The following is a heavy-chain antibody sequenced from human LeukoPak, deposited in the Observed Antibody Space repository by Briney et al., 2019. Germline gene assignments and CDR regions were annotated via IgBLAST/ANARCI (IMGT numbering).Heavy chain of an antibody. V-gene: IGHV1-18*01. J-gene: IGHJ4*02. CDR2: ISAYNGNT. D-gene: IGHD5-18*01. CDR1: GYTFTSYG. CDR3: AMHVDTAMVLDY. Sequence: GASVKVSCKASGYTFTSYGISWVRQAPGQGLEWMGWISAYNGNTSYAQKFQGRVTMTRDTSTSTVYMELSSLRSEDTAVYYCAMHVDTAMVLDYWGQGTLVTVSS.